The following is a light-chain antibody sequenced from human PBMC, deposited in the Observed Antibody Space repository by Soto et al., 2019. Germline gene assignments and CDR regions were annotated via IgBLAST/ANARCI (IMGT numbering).Light chain of an antibody. Sequence: QSVLTQPPSASGSPGQSVTISCTGTSNDVGGYNYVSWYQQHPGKAPKLMIYDVSKRPSGVPDRFSGSKSGNTASLTISGLQAEDEADYYCCSYAGSYVFGTGTKLTVL. CDR1: SNDVGGYNY. J-gene: IGLJ1*01. CDR2: DVS. CDR3: CSYAGSYV. V-gene: IGLV2-11*01.